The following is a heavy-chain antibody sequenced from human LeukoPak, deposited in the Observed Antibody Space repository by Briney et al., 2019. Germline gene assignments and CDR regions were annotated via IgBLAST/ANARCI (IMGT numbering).Heavy chain of an antibody. Sequence: PGGSLRLSCSASGFTFSSYSMHWVRQAPGKGLEYVSAISSNGGSTYYADSVKGRFTISRDNSKNTLYLQMSSLRAEDTAVYYCARPDYYDSSGYYYGGSFDYWGQGTLVTVSS. J-gene: IGHJ4*02. CDR1: GFTFSSYS. D-gene: IGHD3-22*01. CDR3: ARPDYYDSSGYYYGGSFDY. V-gene: IGHV3-64D*09. CDR2: ISSNGGST.